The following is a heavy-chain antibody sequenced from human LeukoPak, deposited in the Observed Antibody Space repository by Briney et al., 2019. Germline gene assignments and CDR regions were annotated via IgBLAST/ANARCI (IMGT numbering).Heavy chain of an antibody. D-gene: IGHD6-19*01. Sequence: SETLSLTCIVSGDSINSYYWSWIRQPAGKGLEWVGAIYSSGSTTYSPSLKSQVTMSVDTSKNQFSLKLSSVTAADSAVYYCARGSSGWFLHFFDPWGQGTLVTVSS. J-gene: IGHJ5*02. V-gene: IGHV4-4*07. CDR3: ARGSSGWFLHFFDP. CDR1: GDSINSYY. CDR2: IYSSGST.